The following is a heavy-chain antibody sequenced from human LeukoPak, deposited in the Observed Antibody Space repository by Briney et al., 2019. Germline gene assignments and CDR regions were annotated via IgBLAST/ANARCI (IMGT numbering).Heavy chain of an antibody. J-gene: IGHJ3*02. D-gene: IGHD6-19*01. CDR3: ARLTADSSGWVGRAAFHI. Sequence: SETLSLTCTVSGGSISSSSYFWGWIRQPPGKGLEWIGNVYYTGSTYYNPSLKSRVTISVDTSKNQFSLKLSSVTAADTAVYYCARLTADSSGWVGRAAFHIWGQGTVVTVSS. CDR2: VYYTGST. V-gene: IGHV4-39*07. CDR1: GGSISSSSYF.